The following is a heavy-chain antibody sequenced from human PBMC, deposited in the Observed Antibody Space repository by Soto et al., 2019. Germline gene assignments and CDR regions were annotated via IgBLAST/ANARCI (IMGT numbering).Heavy chain of an antibody. V-gene: IGHV5-51*03. CDR2: IYPGDSDT. D-gene: IGHD3-10*01. J-gene: IGHJ4*02. CDR1: GYSFSNYW. Sequence: EVQVVQSGAEVKKPGDSLKISCKGSGYSFSNYWIGWLRQMPGKGLEWMGIIYPGDSDTRYSPSFQGQVTISADKSISTAYLQWSSLKASDSAMYYCASTYDSETYHFRRWGQGTLVTVSS. CDR3: ASTYDSETYHFRR.